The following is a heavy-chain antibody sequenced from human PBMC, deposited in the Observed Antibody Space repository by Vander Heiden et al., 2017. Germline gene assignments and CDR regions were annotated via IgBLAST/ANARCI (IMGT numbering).Heavy chain of an antibody. J-gene: IGHJ4*02. D-gene: IGHD3-22*01. V-gene: IGHV3-7*01. CDR1: GFTLSSYW. CDR2: IKQDGSEK. CDR3: ARGGYYYDSSGYPFDY. Sequence: EVQLVESGGGLVQPGGSLRLSCAASGFTLSSYWMSWVRQAPGKGLEWVANIKQDGSEKYYVDSVKGRFTISRDNAKNSLYLQMNSLRAEDTAVYYCARGGYYYDSSGYPFDYWGQGTLVTVSS.